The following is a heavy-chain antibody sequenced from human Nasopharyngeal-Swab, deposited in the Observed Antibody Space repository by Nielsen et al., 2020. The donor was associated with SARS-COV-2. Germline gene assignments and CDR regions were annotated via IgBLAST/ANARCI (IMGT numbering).Heavy chain of an antibody. Sequence: SETLSLTCAVYGGSFSGYYYWSWIRQPPGKGLEWIGEINHNGSTNYNPSLKSRVTISVDTSKNQFSLKLSSVTAADTAVYYCTKSRAPEGYYILMGYYGMDVWGQGTTVTVSS. V-gene: IGHV4-34*01. CDR1: GGSFSGYY. J-gene: IGHJ6*02. CDR3: TKSRAPEGYYILMGYYGMDV. D-gene: IGHD3-3*01. CDR2: INHNGST.